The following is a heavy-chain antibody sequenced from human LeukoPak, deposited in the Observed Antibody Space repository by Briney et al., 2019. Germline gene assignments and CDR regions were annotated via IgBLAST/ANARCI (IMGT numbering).Heavy chain of an antibody. CDR2: INTNTGNP. D-gene: IGHD3-22*01. V-gene: IGHV7-4-1*02. CDR3: AREPTKGYWDNWFDP. Sequence: GASVKVSCKASGYTFTSYAMNWVRQAPGQGLEWMGWINTNTGNPTYAQGFTGRFVFSLDTSVSTAYLQISSLRAEDTAVYYCAREPTKGYWDNWFDPWGQGTLVTVSS. CDR1: GYTFTSYA. J-gene: IGHJ5*02.